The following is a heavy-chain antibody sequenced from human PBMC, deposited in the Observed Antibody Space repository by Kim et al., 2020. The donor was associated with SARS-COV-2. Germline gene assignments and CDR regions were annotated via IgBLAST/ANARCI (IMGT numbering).Heavy chain of an antibody. J-gene: IGHJ4*02. CDR1: GFTFSDYY. V-gene: IGHV3-11*01. Sequence: GGSLRLSCAASGFTFSDYYMAWIRQAPGKGLEWVSYITSSGSTMFYADSVKGRFTISRDNARNSLYLQMNSLRADDTAVYYCARYCSGGTCPLEYWGQGT. D-gene: IGHD2-15*01. CDR3: ARYCSGGTCPLEY. CDR2: ITSSGSTM.